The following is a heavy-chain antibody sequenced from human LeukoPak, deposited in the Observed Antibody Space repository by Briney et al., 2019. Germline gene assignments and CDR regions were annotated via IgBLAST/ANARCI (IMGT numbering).Heavy chain of an antibody. Sequence: TSETLSLTCTVSGGSISSYYWSWIRQPPGKRLEWIGYIYYSGSTSHNPSLKSRVTISVDTSKNQISLKLSSVTAADTAVYYCARDLGVMVRAFDIWGQGTMVTVSS. CDR1: GGSISSYY. V-gene: IGHV4-59*01. CDR3: ARDLGVMVRAFDI. CDR2: IYYSGST. J-gene: IGHJ3*02. D-gene: IGHD5-18*01.